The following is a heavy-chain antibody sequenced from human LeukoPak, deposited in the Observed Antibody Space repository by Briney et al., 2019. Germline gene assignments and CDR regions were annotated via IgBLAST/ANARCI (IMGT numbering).Heavy chain of an antibody. CDR2: IYHNGTP. V-gene: IGHV4-4*02. Sequence: SETLSLTCAVSVGSISSGNWWSWVRQSPGKGLEWTGEIYHNGTPNYSPSLKSRVTISADTFKNHFSLKLTSLTAADTAVYYCATAPILRGEGGEHYKYGMDVWGQGTTVIVSS. CDR1: VGSISSGNW. CDR3: ATAPILRGEGGEHYKYGMDV. D-gene: IGHD2-2*02. J-gene: IGHJ6*02.